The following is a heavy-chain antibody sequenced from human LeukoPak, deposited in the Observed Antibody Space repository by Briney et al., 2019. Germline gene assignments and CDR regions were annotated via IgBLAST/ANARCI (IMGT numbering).Heavy chain of an antibody. CDR3: ARDRPLGYCSGGSCYGMDV. J-gene: IGHJ6*02. CDR2: IYYSGST. D-gene: IGHD2-15*01. Sequence: SETLSLTCTVSGGSISSGDYYWSWIRQPPGKGLEWIGYIYYSGSTYYNPSLKSRVTISVETSKNQFSLKLSSVTAADTAVYYCARDRPLGYCSGGSCYGMDVWGQGTTVTVSS. CDR1: GGSISSGDYY. V-gene: IGHV4-30-4*01.